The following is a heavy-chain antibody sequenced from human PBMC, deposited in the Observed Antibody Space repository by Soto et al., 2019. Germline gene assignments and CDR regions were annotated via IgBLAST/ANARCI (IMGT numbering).Heavy chain of an antibody. D-gene: IGHD3-16*02. J-gene: IGHJ4*02. CDR2: IYYSGST. CDR1: GGSISSSSYY. V-gene: IGHV4-39*07. Sequence: SETLSLTCTVSGGSISSSSYYWGWIRQPPGKGLEWIGSIYYSGSTYYNPSLKSRVTISVDTSKRQFSLNLSSLTAADTAVYYCARVYRVNYLGYFDYWGQGALVTVSS. CDR3: ARVYRVNYLGYFDY.